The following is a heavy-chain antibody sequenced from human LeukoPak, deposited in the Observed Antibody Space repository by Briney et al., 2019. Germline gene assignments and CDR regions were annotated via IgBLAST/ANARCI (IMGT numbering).Heavy chain of an antibody. CDR2: ISSSSSTI. D-gene: IGHD2-2*02. CDR3: AREPGYCSSTSCHMPFDY. CDR1: GFTFGDYA. Sequence: GGSLRLSCTASGFTFGDYAMTWVRQAPGKGLEWVSYISSSSSTIYYADSVKGRFTISRDNAKNSLYLQMNSLRAEDTAVYYCAREPGYCSSTSCHMPFDYWGQGTLVTVSS. V-gene: IGHV3-48*01. J-gene: IGHJ4*02.